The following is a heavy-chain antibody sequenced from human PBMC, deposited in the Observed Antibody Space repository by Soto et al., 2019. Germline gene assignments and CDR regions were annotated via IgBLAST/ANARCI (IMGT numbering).Heavy chain of an antibody. V-gene: IGHV4-34*01. J-gene: IGHJ4*02. Sequence: QVQLQQWGAGLVKPSETLSLSCAVYGQSFSGHSWAWIRQPPGKGLEWIGEISESGSTYYNPSLKSRVTISTDTSKNKFFLKLNSVTAADTAAYFCARGSGIVALPGELEDVNYDFWGQGTLVNVSS. CDR1: GQSFSGHS. D-gene: IGHD1-1*01. CDR3: ARGSGIVALPGELEDVNYDF. CDR2: ISESGST.